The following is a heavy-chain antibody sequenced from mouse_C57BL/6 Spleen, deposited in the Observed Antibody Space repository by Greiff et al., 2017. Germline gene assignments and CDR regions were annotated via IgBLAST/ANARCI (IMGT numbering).Heavy chain of an antibody. D-gene: IGHD1-1*01. V-gene: IGHV1-15*01. J-gene: IGHJ3*01. CDR3: TRSEYYGSSYGFAY. CDR2: IDPETGGT. Sequence: QVQLKQSGAELVRPGASVTLSCKASGYTFTDYEMHWVKQTPVHGLEWIGAIDPETGGTAYNQKFKGKAILTADKSSSTAYMELRSLTSEDSAVYYCTRSEYYGSSYGFAYWGQGTLVTVSA. CDR1: GYTFTDYE.